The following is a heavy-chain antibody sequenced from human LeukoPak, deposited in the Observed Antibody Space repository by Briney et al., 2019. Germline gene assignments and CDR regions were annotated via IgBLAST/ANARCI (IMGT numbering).Heavy chain of an antibody. CDR3: AKNYYGSGFDY. D-gene: IGHD3-10*01. J-gene: IGHJ4*02. CDR1: GFNFNNYA. V-gene: IGHV3-21*01. Sequence: GGSLRLSCAVSGFNFNNYAMTWVRQAPGKGLECVSSISSSSSYIYYADSVKGRFTISRDNAKNSLYLQMNSLRAEDTAVYYCAKNYYGSGFDYWGQGTLVTVSS. CDR2: ISSSSSYI.